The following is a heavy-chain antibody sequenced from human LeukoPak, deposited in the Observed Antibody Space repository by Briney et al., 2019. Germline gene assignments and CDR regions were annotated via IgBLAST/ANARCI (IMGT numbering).Heavy chain of an antibody. D-gene: IGHD5-24*01. CDR2: ISWNSGSI. CDR1: GFTFDDYA. J-gene: IGHJ4*02. Sequence: GGSLRLSCAAPGFTFDDYAMHWVRQAPGKGLEWVSGISWNSGSIGYPDSVKGRFTISRDNAKNSLYLQMNSLRAEDTALYYCAKAAVEMATITIWDYWGQGTLVTASS. CDR3: AKAAVEMATITIWDY. V-gene: IGHV3-9*01.